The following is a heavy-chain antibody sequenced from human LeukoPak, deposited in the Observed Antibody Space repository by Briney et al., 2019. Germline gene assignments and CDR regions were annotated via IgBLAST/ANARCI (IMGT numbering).Heavy chain of an antibody. Sequence: SETLSLTCTVSGDSMDTHYWSWIRQTPGKGLEWIAYISYSGSFNYNPSLKSRATTSIDTSKNQFSLVLTSVTAADTAVYYCARFVPVRTHTNSPGFDYWGQGTLVTVSS. CDR1: GDSMDTHY. CDR2: ISYSGSF. V-gene: IGHV4-59*11. D-gene: IGHD2-21*01. J-gene: IGHJ4*02. CDR3: ARFVPVRTHTNSPGFDY.